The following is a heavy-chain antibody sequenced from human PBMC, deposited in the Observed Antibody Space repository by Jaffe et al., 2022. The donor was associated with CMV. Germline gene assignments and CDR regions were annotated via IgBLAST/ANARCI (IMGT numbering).Heavy chain of an antibody. D-gene: IGHD3-16*01. J-gene: IGHJ2*01. V-gene: IGHV1-69*09. CDR3: ARDFGELGSIRYWYFDL. CDR2: IIPILGIA. Sequence: QVQLVQSGAEVKKPGSSVKVSCKASGGTFSSYAISWVRQAPGQGLEWMGRIIPILGIANYAQKFQGRVTITADKSTSTAYMELSSLRSEDTAVYYCARDFGELGSIRYWYFDLWGRGTLVTVSS. CDR1: GGTFSSYA.